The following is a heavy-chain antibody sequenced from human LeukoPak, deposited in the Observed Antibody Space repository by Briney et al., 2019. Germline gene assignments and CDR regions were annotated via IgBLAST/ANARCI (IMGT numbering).Heavy chain of an antibody. CDR2: IIPTFGTA. V-gene: IGHV1-69*05. CDR3: ARGYCSSTSCSGDYWFDP. J-gene: IGHJ5*02. CDR1: GGTFSSYA. D-gene: IGHD2-2*01. Sequence: GASVKVSCKASGGTFSSYAISWVRQAPGQGLEWMGGIIPTFGTANYAQKFQGRVTITTDESTSTAYMELSSLRSEDTAVYYCARGYCSSTSCSGDYWFDPWGQGTLVTVSS.